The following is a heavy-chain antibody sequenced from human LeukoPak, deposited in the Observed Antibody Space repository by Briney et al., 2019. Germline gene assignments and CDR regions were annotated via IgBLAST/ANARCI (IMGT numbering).Heavy chain of an antibody. CDR1: GYLFTNYW. CDR2: IYPGDSDT. V-gene: IGHV5-51*01. CDR3: ARPIYNSVGDAFDI. J-gene: IGHJ3*02. Sequence: GESLKISCKGSGYLFTNYWIGWVRQTPEKGLEWMGIIYPGDSDTRYSPPFQGQVTISADKSISTAYLQWSSLKASDTAMYYCARPIYNSVGDAFDIWGQGTMVTVSS. D-gene: IGHD5-24*01.